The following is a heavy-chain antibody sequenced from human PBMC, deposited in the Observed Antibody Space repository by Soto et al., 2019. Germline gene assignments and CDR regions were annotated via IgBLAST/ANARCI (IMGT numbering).Heavy chain of an antibody. CDR2: IYPSDSDT. J-gene: IGHJ4*02. D-gene: IGHD3-16*01. Sequence: GESLKISCKASRYDFSTHWIGWVRHMPGKGLQWMAIIYPSDSDTKYSPSFQGHVTISVDKSISTAYLQWSGLQASDSAKYYCARLFTDAGFWDYFHYCGPTTLLTLSS. V-gene: IGHV5-51*01. CDR1: RYDFSTHW. CDR3: ARLFTDAGFWDYFHY.